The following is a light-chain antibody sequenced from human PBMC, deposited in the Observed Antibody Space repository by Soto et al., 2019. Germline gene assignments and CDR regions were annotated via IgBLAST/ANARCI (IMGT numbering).Light chain of an antibody. J-gene: IGKJ4*01. Sequence: EIVMTQSPATVSVSPGERATLSCRASQSVSSYLAWYQQKPGQAPRLLIYDASNRATGIPARFSGSGSGTDFTLTISSLEPEDFAVYYCQQRSNWPPLTFGGGTKVEIK. V-gene: IGKV3-11*01. CDR3: QQRSNWPPLT. CDR1: QSVSSY. CDR2: DAS.